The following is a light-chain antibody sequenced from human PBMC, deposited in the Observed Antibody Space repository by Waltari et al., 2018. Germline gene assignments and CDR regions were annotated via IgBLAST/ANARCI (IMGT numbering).Light chain of an antibody. CDR2: EDD. V-gene: IGLV3-25*03. Sequence: SFELTQPPSVSVSPGQTATITCSGDALTSQYVYWYQQKPGQAPVLLIYEDDKRPSGIPERFSGSTSGTTVTLTITGVQAEDEADYYCQSVDITSTWVFGGGTQLTVL. CDR1: ALTSQY. CDR3: QSVDITSTWV. J-gene: IGLJ3*02.